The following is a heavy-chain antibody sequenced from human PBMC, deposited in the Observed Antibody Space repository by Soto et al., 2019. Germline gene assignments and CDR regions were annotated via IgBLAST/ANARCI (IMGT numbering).Heavy chain of an antibody. CDR3: AKVFYYYDSSGYYYFDY. V-gene: IGHV3-23*01. CDR1: GFTFSSYA. J-gene: IGHJ4*02. D-gene: IGHD3-22*01. Sequence: GGSLRLSCAASGFTFSSYAVSWVRQAPGKGPEWISSISGSGSTIYYADSVKGRFTISRDNSNNTLYLQISSLRAEDTAVYYCAKVFYYYDSSGYYYFDYWGQGTLVTVSS. CDR2: ISGSGSTI.